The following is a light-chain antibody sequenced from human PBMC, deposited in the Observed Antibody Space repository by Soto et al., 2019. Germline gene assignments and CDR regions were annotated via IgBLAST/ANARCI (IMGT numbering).Light chain of an antibody. CDR2: NNN. J-gene: IGLJ2*01. V-gene: IGLV1-44*01. Sequence: QSALTQPPSASGTPGQRVTISCSGINSGSSSNIGSNIVNWYQQLPGTAPKLLIYNNNQRPSGVPDRFSGSKSGTSASLAITGLRSDDEADYYCATWDDDLYTPIIGGGTQLTVL. CDR3: ATWDDDLYTPI. CDR1: SSNIGSNI.